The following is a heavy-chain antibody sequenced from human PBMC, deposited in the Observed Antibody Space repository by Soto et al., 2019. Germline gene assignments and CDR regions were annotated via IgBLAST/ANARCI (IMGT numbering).Heavy chain of an antibody. J-gene: IGHJ3*02. CDR3: ARQRIEAAFDAFDI. Sequence: GESRKISWKGSGYSFTTYRIGWIRQMPGKGLEWMGIIYPGVSETRYGPSFQGQVTISADKSNTTAYLQWSGLKASDTSMYYCARQRIEAAFDAFDIWGQGTMVPVSS. V-gene: IGHV5-51*01. D-gene: IGHD2-21*01. CDR2: IYPGVSET. CDR1: GYSFTTYR.